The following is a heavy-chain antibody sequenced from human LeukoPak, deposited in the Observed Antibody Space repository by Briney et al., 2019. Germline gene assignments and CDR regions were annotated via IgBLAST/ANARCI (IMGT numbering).Heavy chain of an antibody. CDR3: ARDFYGYNPFHY. CDR2: IWYDGSNK. J-gene: IGHJ4*02. D-gene: IGHD5-24*01. Sequence: PGGSLRLSCAASGFTFSSYGMHWVRQAPGKGLEWVAVIWYDGSNKYYADFVKGRFTISRDNSKNTLYLQMNSLRAEDTAVHYCARDFYGYNPFHYWGQGTLVTVSS. V-gene: IGHV3-33*01. CDR1: GFTFSSYG.